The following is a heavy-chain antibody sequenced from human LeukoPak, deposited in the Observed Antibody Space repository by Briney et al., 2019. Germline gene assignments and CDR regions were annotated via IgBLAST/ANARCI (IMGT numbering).Heavy chain of an antibody. V-gene: IGHV1-3*03. Sequence: ASVKVSCKASGYTFTSHAMHWVRQAPGQRLEWMGWINAGNGNTKYSQEFQGRVTITRDTSASTAYMELSSLRSEDMAVYYCARGRSDYYYYYMDVWGKGTTVTVSS. CDR1: GYTFTSHA. CDR2: INAGNGNT. J-gene: IGHJ6*03. CDR3: ARGRSDYYYYYMDV.